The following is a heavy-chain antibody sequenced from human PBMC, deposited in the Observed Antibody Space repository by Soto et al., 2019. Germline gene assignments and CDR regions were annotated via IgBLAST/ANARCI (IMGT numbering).Heavy chain of an antibody. CDR1: GFTFSSYG. V-gene: IGHV3-23*01. J-gene: IGHJ4*02. Sequence: EVQLLESGGGLVQPGGSLRLSCVASGFTFSSYGMRWVRQAPGQGLEWVSSISYTGTSTYYADSVKGRFTISRDNSRNPLYLQMNSLRADDTAVYYCAKKEGVGADGNIDYWGQGTLVIVSS. CDR2: ISYTGTST. CDR3: AKKEGVGADGNIDY. D-gene: IGHD6-13*01.